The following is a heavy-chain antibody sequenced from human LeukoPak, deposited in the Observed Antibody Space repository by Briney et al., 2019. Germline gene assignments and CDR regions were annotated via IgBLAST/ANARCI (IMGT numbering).Heavy chain of an antibody. CDR2: TYYRSKWYT. CDR3: ARLGDSSSWSL. D-gene: IGHD6-13*01. CDR1: GDSVSAYSAG. J-gene: IGHJ4*02. Sequence: SQTLSLTCAISGDSVSAYSAGWNWIRQSPSRGLEWLGRTYYRSKWYTDYAVSVKSRISINPDTSKNQFSLQLDSVTPEDTAVYYCARLGDSSSWSLWGQGTLVTVSS. V-gene: IGHV6-1*01.